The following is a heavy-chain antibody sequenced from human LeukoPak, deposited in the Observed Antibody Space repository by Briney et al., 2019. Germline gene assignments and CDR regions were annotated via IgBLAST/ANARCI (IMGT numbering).Heavy chain of an antibody. D-gene: IGHD5-24*01. J-gene: IGHJ1*01. CDR2: IWYDGSNK. V-gene: IGHV3-33*01. Sequence: GGSLRLSCAASGFTFSSYGMHGVRQAPGKGLEGVAVIWYDGSNKYYGYSVKGRFTISRDNSKKTLYLQMNSLRVEDTAVYYCARGDGYNDAEYLQHWGQGTLVTVS. CDR1: GFTFSSYG. CDR3: ARGDGYNDAEYLQH.